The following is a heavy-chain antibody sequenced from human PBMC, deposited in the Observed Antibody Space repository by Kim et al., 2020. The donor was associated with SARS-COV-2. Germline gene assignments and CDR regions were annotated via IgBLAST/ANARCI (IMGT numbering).Heavy chain of an antibody. D-gene: IGHD6-6*01. CDR2: ST. CDR3: ARSIAAHFDY. V-gene: IGHV3-53*01. J-gene: IGHJ4*02. Sequence: STYSADSVKGRFTISGDNSKNPLYLQMNSLRAEDTVVYYCARSIAAHFDYWGPGTLVTVSP.